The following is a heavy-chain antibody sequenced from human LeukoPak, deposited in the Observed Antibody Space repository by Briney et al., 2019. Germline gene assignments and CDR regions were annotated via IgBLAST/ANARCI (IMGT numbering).Heavy chain of an antibody. CDR2: INHSGST. CDR3: ARGGRGDYRNEYYFDY. Sequence: SETLSLTCAVYGGSFSGYYWSWIRQPPGKGLEWIGKINHSGSTNYNPSLKSRVTISVDTSKNQFSLKLSSVTAADTAVYYCARGGRGDYRNEYYFDYWGQGTLVTVSS. V-gene: IGHV4-34*01. CDR1: GGSFSGYY. D-gene: IGHD4-11*01. J-gene: IGHJ4*02.